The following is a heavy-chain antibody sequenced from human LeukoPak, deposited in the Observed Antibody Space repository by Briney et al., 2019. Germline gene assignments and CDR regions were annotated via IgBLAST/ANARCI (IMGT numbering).Heavy chain of an antibody. CDR1: GFTFSSYG. J-gene: IGHJ4*02. D-gene: IGHD5/OR15-5a*01. V-gene: IGHV3-30*02. Sequence: PGGSLRLSCAASGFTFSSYGMHWVRQAPGKGLEWVAVIWYDGSNKYYADSVKGRFTISRDNSKNTLYLQMNSLRAEDTAVYYCAKDSAQECLDYWGQGTLVTVSS. CDR2: IWYDGSNK. CDR3: AKDSAQECLDY.